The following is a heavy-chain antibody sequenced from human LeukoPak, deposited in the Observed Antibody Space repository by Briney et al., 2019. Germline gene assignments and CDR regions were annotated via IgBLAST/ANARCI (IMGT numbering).Heavy chain of an antibody. J-gene: IGHJ4*02. D-gene: IGHD3-16*01. CDR3: AKRSRLRLGELLDY. V-gene: IGHV3-23*01. CDR1: GFTFSSYA. Sequence: PGGSLRLSCAASGFTFSSYAMSWVRQAPGKGLEWVSAISGSGGSTYYADSVKGRFTISRDNSKNTLYLQMNSLRAEDTAVNYCAKRSRLRLGELLDYWGQGTLVTVSS. CDR2: ISGSGGST.